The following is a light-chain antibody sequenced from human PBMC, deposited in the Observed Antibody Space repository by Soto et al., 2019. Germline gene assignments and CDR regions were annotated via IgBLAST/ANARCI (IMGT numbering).Light chain of an antibody. CDR1: QSIRNL. V-gene: IGKV1-5*01. CDR2: DAS. CDR3: QQYYTYST. J-gene: IGKJ5*01. Sequence: DIKMTQSPSSLSASVGDRVTITCWASQSIRNLLAWYQQKPGKAPKPLIFDASTLKTGVPSRFGGSGSGAEFNFTITGLQPDDFATYFCQQYYTYSTFGQGTRLENK.